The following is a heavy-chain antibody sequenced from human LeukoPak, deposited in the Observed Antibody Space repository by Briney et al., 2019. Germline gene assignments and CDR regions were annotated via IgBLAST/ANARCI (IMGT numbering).Heavy chain of an antibody. CDR3: ARMLLDTAMARFDP. CDR1: GFSLSTSGVG. CDR2: IYWNDDK. V-gene: IGHV2-5*01. J-gene: IGHJ5*02. Sequence: SGPTLVNPTQTLTLTCTFSGFSLSTSGVGVGWIRQPPGKALEWLALIYWNDDKRYSPSLKSRLTITKDTSKNQVVLTMTNMDPVDTATYYCARMLLDTAMARFDPWGQGTLVTVSS. D-gene: IGHD5-18*01.